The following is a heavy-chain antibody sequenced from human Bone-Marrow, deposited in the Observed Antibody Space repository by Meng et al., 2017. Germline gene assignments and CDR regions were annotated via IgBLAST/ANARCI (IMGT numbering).Heavy chain of an antibody. CDR1: GGSISSGGYY. CDR3: ARANVNYGVVDP. Sequence: QLHESGPGMCKPSQPLSRTCTGSGGSISSGGYYWSWIRQHPGKGLEWIVYIYYSGSTYYNPSLKSLVTISVDTSKNQFSLKLSSVTAADTAVYYCARANVNYGVVDPWGQGTLVTVSS. J-gene: IGHJ5*02. CDR2: IYYSGST. V-gene: IGHV4-31*01. D-gene: IGHD3-10*01.